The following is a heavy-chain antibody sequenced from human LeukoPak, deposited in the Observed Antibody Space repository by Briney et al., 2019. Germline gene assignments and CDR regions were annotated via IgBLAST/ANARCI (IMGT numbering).Heavy chain of an antibody. V-gene: IGHV3-21*01. J-gene: IGHJ4*02. CDR2: ISNTNSYI. CDR3: ARSYSFYTGLDY. D-gene: IGHD2-21*01. CDR1: GFTFSTYS. Sequence: AGGSLRLSCAASGFTFSTYSMNWVRQAPGKGLEWVSSISNTNSYIYYADSVKGRFTISRDNARNSLYLQMNSLRAEDTAVYYCARSYSFYTGLDYWGQGTLVTVSS.